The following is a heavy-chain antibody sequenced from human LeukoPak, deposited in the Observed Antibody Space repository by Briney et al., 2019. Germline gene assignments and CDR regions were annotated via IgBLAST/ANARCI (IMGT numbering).Heavy chain of an antibody. J-gene: IGHJ3*01. CDR1: GFTFSGYA. D-gene: IGHD2-15*01. CDR2: ISYDGSNK. V-gene: IGHV3-30-3*01. CDR3: ARDGADCSYGSCLSTIDV. Sequence: GRSLRLSCATSGFTFSGYAIHWVRQAPGKELEWVAVISYDGSNKYYADSVKCRFTITRDKSKKMMYLQMNSLRGEDTAVYYCARDGADCSYGSCLSTIDVWGQGTPVTASS.